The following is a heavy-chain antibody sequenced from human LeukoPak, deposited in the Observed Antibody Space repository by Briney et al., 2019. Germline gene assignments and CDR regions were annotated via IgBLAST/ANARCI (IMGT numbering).Heavy chain of an antibody. Sequence: ASVKVSCKASGGTFSSYAISWVRQAPGQGLEWMGWMNPNSGNTGYAQKFQGRVTMTRNTSISTAYMELSSLRSEDTAVYYCARKLRFLENYGMDVWGQGTTVTVSS. CDR3: ARKLRFLENYGMDV. CDR2: MNPNSGNT. CDR1: GGTFSSYA. J-gene: IGHJ6*02. V-gene: IGHV1-8*02. D-gene: IGHD3-3*01.